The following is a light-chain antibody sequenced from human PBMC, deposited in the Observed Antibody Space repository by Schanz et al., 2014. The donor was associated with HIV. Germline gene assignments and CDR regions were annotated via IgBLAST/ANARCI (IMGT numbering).Light chain of an antibody. CDR2: DAS. V-gene: IGKV3-11*01. CDR3: QQYDYRPPT. Sequence: EIVLTQSPATLSLSPGERATLSCRASQSVSSYLAWYQQKPGQAPRLLIYDASNRATGIPDRFSGSGSGTDFTLTISRLEPEDFAVYYCQQYDYRPPTFGQGTKVEIK. J-gene: IGKJ1*01. CDR1: QSVSSY.